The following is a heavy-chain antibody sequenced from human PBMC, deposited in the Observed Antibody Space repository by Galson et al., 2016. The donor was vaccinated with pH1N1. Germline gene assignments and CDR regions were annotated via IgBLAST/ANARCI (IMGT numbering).Heavy chain of an antibody. CDR3: ARERAGAFRL. CDR1: GFTFSTYW. D-gene: IGHD2/OR15-2a*01. Sequence: SLRLSCADSGFTFSTYWMTWVRQIPGKGLQWLANIKQDGSEKHYVDSVKGRFTISRDNAKNSLYLQMNSLRAEDTAVYYCARERAGAFRLWGQGTMVIVSS. V-gene: IGHV3-7*01. J-gene: IGHJ3*01. CDR2: IKQDGSEK.